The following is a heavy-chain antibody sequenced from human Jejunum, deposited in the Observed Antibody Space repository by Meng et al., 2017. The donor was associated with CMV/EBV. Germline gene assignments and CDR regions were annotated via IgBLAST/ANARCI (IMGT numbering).Heavy chain of an antibody. J-gene: IGHJ4*02. CDR2: INSDGSDK. D-gene: IGHD3-10*01. CDR1: GFPFSSSW. CDR3: VKGGHLGDY. V-gene: IGHV3-74*03. Sequence: ACAASGFPFSSSWMHWVRQAPGKGLVWVSHINSDGSDKKYADSVKGRFTISRDNAKNTLYLQMNTLRAEDTAVYYCVKGGHLGDYWGQGTLVTVSS.